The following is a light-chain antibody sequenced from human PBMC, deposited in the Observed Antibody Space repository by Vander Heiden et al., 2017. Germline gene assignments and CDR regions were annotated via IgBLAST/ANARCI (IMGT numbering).Light chain of an antibody. CDR3: QVWDSSSDHYV. CDR2: DDS. V-gene: IGLV3-21*03. Sequence: SYVLTPPPSVSVAPEKTPRLIRGGTNIGIKSVHWYQQKPGQAPVLVVYDDSDRPSGIPERFSGSNSGNTATLTISRVEAGDEADYYCQVWDSSSDHYVFGTGTKVTVL. CDR1: NIGIKS. J-gene: IGLJ1*01.